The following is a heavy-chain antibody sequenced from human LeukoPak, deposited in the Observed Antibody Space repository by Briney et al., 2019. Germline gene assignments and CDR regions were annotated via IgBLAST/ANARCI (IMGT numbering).Heavy chain of an antibody. D-gene: IGHD3-22*01. CDR1: GGSFSGYY. CDR3: ARGGSSGYYYYYYYYGMDV. J-gene: IGHJ6*02. Sequence: SETLSLTCAVYGGSFSGYYWSWLRQPPGRGLEWIGEINHSGSTNYNPSLKSRVTISVDTSKNQFSLKLSSVTAADTAVYYCARGGSSGYYYYYYYYGMDVWGQGTTVTVSS. V-gene: IGHV4-34*01. CDR2: INHSGST.